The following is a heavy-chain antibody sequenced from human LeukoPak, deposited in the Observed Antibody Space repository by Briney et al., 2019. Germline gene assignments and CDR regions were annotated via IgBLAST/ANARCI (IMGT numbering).Heavy chain of an antibody. CDR1: GGSISSSSYY. J-gene: IGHJ4*02. Sequence: SETLSLTCTVSGGSISSSSYYWGWIRQPPGKGLEWIGSIYYSGSTYYNPSLKSRVTISVDTSKNQFSLKLSSVTAADTAVYYCARDAEERGFGESNPFPLGYWGQGTLVTVSS. D-gene: IGHD3-10*01. CDR2: IYYSGST. V-gene: IGHV4-39*02. CDR3: ARDAEERGFGESNPFPLGY.